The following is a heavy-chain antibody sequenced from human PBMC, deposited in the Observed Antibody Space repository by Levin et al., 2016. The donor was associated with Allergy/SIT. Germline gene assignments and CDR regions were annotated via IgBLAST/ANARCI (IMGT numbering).Heavy chain of an antibody. V-gene: IGHV4-38-2*01. J-gene: IGHJ4*02. CDR2: IYHSGST. Sequence: SETLSLTCAVSGYSISSGYYWGWIRQPPGKGLEWIANIYHSGSTYYNPSLKSRVSISVDTSKNQFSLNLTSVTAADTAVYYCARGPRLGYCSGGSCYSGGDYWGQGTLVTVSS. CDR1: GYSISSGYY. CDR3: ARGPRLGYCSGGSCYSGGDY. D-gene: IGHD2-15*01.